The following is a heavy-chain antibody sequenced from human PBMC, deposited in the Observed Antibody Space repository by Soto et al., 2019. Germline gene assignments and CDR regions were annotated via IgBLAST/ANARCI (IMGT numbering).Heavy chain of an antibody. CDR2: ISYDGSNK. D-gene: IGHD3-10*01. Sequence: GGSLRLSCAASGFTFSSYAMHWVRQAPGKGLEWVAVISYDGSNKYYADSVKGRFTISRDNSKNTLYLQMNSLRAEDTAVYYCARDYGSGSYYHYYYYGMDVWGQGTTVTVSS. CDR3: ARDYGSGSYYHYYYYGMDV. J-gene: IGHJ6*02. CDR1: GFTFSSYA. V-gene: IGHV3-30-3*01.